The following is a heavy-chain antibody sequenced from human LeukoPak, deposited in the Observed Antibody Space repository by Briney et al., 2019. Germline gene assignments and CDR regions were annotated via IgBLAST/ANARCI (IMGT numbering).Heavy chain of an antibody. D-gene: IGHD5-18*01. J-gene: IGHJ4*02. Sequence: GGSLRLSCAASGFTFSSYEMNWVRQAPGKGLEWVSYIGSSGSTIYYADSVKGRFTISRDNAKNSLYLQMNSLRAEDTAVYYCARVGHSYGYPDYWGQGTLVTVSS. CDR2: IGSSGSTI. CDR3: ARVGHSYGYPDY. CDR1: GFTFSSYE. V-gene: IGHV3-48*03.